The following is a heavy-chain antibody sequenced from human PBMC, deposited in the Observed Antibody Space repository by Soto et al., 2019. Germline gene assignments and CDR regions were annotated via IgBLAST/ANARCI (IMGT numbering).Heavy chain of an antibody. V-gene: IGHV1-69*02. D-gene: IGHD3-10*01. CDR2: IIPILGIA. J-gene: IGHJ3*02. CDR1: GGTFSSYT. Sequence: SVKVSCKASGGTFSSYTISWVRQAPGQGLEWMGRIIPILGIANYAQKFQGRVTITADKSTSTAYMELSSLRSEDTAVYYCARANYYGSGSYYKGDAFDIWGQGTMVTVSS. CDR3: ARANYYGSGSYYKGDAFDI.